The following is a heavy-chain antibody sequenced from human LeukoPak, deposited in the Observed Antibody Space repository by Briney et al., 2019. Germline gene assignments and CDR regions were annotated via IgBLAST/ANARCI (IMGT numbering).Heavy chain of an antibody. V-gene: IGHV3-30*18. D-gene: IGHD5-18*01. CDR1: GFTFSSYG. CDR3: AKPFFGDTAMVTDAFDI. Sequence: GGSLRLSCAASGFTFSSYGMHWVRQAPGKGLEWVAVISYDGSNKYYADSVKGRFTISRDNSKNTLYLQMNSLRAEDTAVYYCAKPFFGDTAMVTDAFDIWGQGNNGHRLF. CDR2: ISYDGSNK. J-gene: IGHJ3*02.